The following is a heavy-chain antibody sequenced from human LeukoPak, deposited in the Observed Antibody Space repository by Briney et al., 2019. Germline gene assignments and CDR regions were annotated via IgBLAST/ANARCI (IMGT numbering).Heavy chain of an antibody. J-gene: IGHJ5*02. Sequence: SETLSLTCAVYGGSFSGYYWSWIRQPPGKGLEWIGEINHSGSTNYNPSLKSRVTISVETSKNQFSLKLSSVTAADTAVYYCARAHAKYYGSGSPINWFDPWGQGTLVTDCS. CDR3: ARAHAKYYGSGSPINWFDP. D-gene: IGHD3-10*01. V-gene: IGHV4-34*01. CDR2: INHSGST. CDR1: GGSFSGYY.